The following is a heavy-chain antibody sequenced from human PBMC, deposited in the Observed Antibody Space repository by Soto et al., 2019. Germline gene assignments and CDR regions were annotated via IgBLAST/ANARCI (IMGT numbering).Heavy chain of an antibody. CDR1: GFSLSTSGVG. D-gene: IGHD2-15*01. CDR2: IYWNDDK. J-gene: IGHJ3*02. CDR3: ADRALLPTLDAFDI. Sequence: SGPTLVNPTQALTLTCTSSGFSLSTSGVGVGWIRQPPGKALEWLALIYWNDDKRYSPSLKSRLTITKDTSKNQVVLTMTHMDPVDTATYYWADRALLPTLDAFDIWGQGTMVTVSS. V-gene: IGHV2-5*01.